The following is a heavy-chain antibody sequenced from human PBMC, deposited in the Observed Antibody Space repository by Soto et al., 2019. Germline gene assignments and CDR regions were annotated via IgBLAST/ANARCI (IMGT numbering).Heavy chain of an antibody. CDR3: ARKWGTYSSASLDY. CDR1: GFSFTHYT. V-gene: IGHV3-30*04. D-gene: IGHD6-19*01. Sequence: QLVESGGGVVQPGGSLRLSCAASGFSFTHYTINWVRQAPGKGLEWVAVMSYDGTNEYYADSVKGRFTISRDNSKSTVYVQMNSLTPEDTALYYCARKWGTYSSASLDYWGLGTLVTVSS. CDR2: MSYDGTNE. J-gene: IGHJ4*02.